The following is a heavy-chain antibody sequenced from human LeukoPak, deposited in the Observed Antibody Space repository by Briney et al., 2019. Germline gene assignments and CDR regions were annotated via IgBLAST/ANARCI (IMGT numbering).Heavy chain of an antibody. CDR2: ISYDGSNK. D-gene: IGHD6-19*01. J-gene: IGHJ4*02. CDR1: GFTFSSYA. Sequence: PGGSLRLSCAASGFTFSSYAMHWVRQAPGKGLEWVAVISYDGSNKYYADSVKGRFTISRDNSKNTLYLQMNSLRAEDTAVYYCARDFLSGDFDYWGQGTLVTVSS. V-gene: IGHV3-30*04. CDR3: ARDFLSGDFDY.